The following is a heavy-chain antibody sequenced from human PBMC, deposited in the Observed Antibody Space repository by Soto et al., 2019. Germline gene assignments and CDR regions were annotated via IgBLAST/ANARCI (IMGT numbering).Heavy chain of an antibody. V-gene: IGHV1-18*01. D-gene: IGHD4-17*01. Sequence: QVQLVQSGAEVKKPGASVKVSCKASGYTFTSYGISWVRQAPGQGLEWMGWISAYNGNTNYAQKLQGRVTMTTDTSXSXVYMELRSLRSDDTAVYYCARDQTGYGGQGLGAFEIWGQGTMVTVSS. J-gene: IGHJ3*02. CDR1: GYTFTSYG. CDR3: ARDQTGYGGQGLGAFEI. CDR2: ISAYNGNT.